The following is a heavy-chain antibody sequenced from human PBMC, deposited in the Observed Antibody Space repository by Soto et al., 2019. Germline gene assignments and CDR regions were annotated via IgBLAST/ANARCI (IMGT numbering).Heavy chain of an antibody. CDR2: INPNSGGT. D-gene: IGHD6-6*01. CDR3: ARVSSRAARTYYYGRDV. J-gene: IGHJ6*04. Sequence: ASVKVSCKASGYTFTGYYMHWVRQAPGQGLEWMGWINPNSGGTNYAQKFQGRVAMTRDTSISTAYMELSRLRSDHTAVYYCARVSSRAARTYYYGRDVWGKGTTVTVSS. V-gene: IGHV1-2*02. CDR1: GYTFTGYY.